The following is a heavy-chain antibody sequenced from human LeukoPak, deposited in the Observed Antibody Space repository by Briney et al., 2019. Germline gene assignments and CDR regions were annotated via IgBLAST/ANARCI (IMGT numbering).Heavy chain of an antibody. D-gene: IGHD3-10*01. J-gene: IGHJ3*02. CDR1: GFTFSSSE. Sequence: GGCLRLSCAASGFTFSSSEMNWVRQAPGKGLEWVSYISSSGSTIYYADSVTGRFTISRDNAKNSLYLQMKSLRAEDTAVYYCARDRAGVFDIWGQGTMVTVSS. CDR3: ARDRAGVFDI. V-gene: IGHV3-48*03. CDR2: ISSSGSTI.